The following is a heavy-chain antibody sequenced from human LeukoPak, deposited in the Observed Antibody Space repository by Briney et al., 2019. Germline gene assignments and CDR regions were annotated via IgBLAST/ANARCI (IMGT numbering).Heavy chain of an antibody. J-gene: IGHJ4*02. CDR1: GFTFNNYA. D-gene: IGHD1-1*01. V-gene: IGHV3-30*04. Sequence: PGGSLRLSCAASGFTFNNYAMHWVRQAPGKGLEGVAFISDDGSYKFYADSVKGRFTISRDNSKSTLYLQMYSLRPEDTAVYYCSREGNGYSRFDYWGQGTLVTVSS. CDR3: SREGNGYSRFDY. CDR2: ISDDGSYK.